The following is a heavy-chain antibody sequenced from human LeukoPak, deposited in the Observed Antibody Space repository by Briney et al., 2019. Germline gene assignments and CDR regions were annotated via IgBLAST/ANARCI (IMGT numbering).Heavy chain of an antibody. Sequence: SVKVSCKASGGTFSSYAISGVRQAPGRGLEWMGGIIPIFGTANYAQKFQGRVTITADESTSTAYMELSSLRSEDTAVYYCASYYGSGSYGYWGQRTLVTVSS. CDR3: ASYYGSGSYGY. V-gene: IGHV1-69*13. CDR2: IIPIFGTA. D-gene: IGHD3-10*01. J-gene: IGHJ4*02. CDR1: GGTFSSYA.